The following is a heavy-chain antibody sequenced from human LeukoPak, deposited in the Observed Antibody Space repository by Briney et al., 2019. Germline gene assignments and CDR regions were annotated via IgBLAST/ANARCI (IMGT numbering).Heavy chain of an antibody. Sequence: PGGSLRLSCAASGFTFSSYGMHWVRQAPGKGLEWVAVISYDGSNKYYADSVKGRFTISRDNSKNTLYLQMNILRAEDTAVYYCAKDYCSSTSCYGIDYWGQGTLVTVSS. V-gene: IGHV3-30*18. D-gene: IGHD2-2*01. J-gene: IGHJ4*02. CDR1: GFTFSSYG. CDR2: ISYDGSNK. CDR3: AKDYCSSTSCYGIDY.